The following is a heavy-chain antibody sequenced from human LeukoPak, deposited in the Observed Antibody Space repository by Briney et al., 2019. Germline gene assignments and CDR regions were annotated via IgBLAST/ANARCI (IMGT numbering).Heavy chain of an antibody. CDR1: GYTFTSYY. V-gene: IGHV1-8*02. CDR3: ARGLSRSYSPYHY. J-gene: IGHJ4*02. CDR2: MNPNSGNT. D-gene: IGHD1-26*01. Sequence: ASVKVSCKASGYTFTSYYMHWVRQATGQGLEWMGWMNPNSGNTGYAQKFQGRVTMTRNTSINTAYMELSSLRSEDTAVYYCARGLSRSYSPYHYWGQGTLVTVSS.